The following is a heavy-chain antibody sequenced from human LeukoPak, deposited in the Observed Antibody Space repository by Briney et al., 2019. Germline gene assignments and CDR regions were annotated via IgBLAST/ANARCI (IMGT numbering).Heavy chain of an antibody. D-gene: IGHD6-6*01. CDR2: IYYTGNT. Sequence: SETLSLTCTVSGGSISSYYWSWIRQPPGKGLEWIGYIYYTGNTNYNPSLKSRVTVSLDTSKNQFSLKLTSVTAADTAVYYCARRRSDLSSSSPRNWFDPWGQGTLVTVSS. CDR1: GGSISSYY. CDR3: ARRRSDLSSSSPRNWFDP. J-gene: IGHJ5*02. V-gene: IGHV4-59*01.